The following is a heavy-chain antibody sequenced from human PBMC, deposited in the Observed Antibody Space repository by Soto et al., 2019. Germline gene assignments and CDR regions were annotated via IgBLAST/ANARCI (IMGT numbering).Heavy chain of an antibody. V-gene: IGHV1-24*01. Sequence: ASVKVSCKVSGYTLTELSMHWVRQAPGKGLEWMGGFDPEDGETIYAQKFQGRVTMTEDTSTDTAYMELSSLRSEDTAVYYCATDHKHYDILTGKLSGYYYYGMDVWGQGTTVTVSS. CDR1: GYTLTELS. CDR2: FDPEDGET. D-gene: IGHD3-9*01. CDR3: ATDHKHYDILTGKLSGYYYYGMDV. J-gene: IGHJ6*02.